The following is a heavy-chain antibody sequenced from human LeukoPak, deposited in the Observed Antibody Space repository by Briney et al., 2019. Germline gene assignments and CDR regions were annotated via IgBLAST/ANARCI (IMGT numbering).Heavy chain of an antibody. D-gene: IGHD4-23*01. CDR1: GDSVSSNSVA. V-gene: IGHV6-1*01. CDR3: ARGPPHGGNFHY. J-gene: IGHJ4*02. CDR2: TYYRSKWYS. Sequence: SQTLSLTCVISGDSVSSNSVAWNWIRQSPSRGLEWLGRTYYRSKWYSYSAVSVKSRIIINPDTSKNQFSLKLSSVTAADTVVYYCARGPPHGGNFHYWGQGTLVTVSS.